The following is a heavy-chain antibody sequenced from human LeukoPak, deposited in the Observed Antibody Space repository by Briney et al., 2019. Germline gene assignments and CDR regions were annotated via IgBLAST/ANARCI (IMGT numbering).Heavy chain of an antibody. CDR3: ARGISYGRCFDS. V-gene: IGHV1-46*01. Sequence: ASVKVSCKASGYTFTNYYMHWVRQAPGQGLEWMGIINPSDGSTDYAQKFPGRITMTRDTSTSTVYMKLSSLTSEDTAIYYCARGISYGRCFDSWGQGTLVTVSS. CDR1: GYTFTNYY. D-gene: IGHD3-16*01. CDR2: INPSDGST. J-gene: IGHJ4*02.